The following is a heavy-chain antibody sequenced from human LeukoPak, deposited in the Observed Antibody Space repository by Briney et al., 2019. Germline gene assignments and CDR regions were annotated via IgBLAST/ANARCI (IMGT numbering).Heavy chain of an antibody. D-gene: IGHD3-9*01. Sequence: SETLSLTCTVSGGSMRSHSFYWGWIRQSPGKGLEWIANINYGGHTYYNPSVKSRVTLSVDVSKNRFSLNLTSVTAADTALYFCARTHFDSLGWFDPWGQGIQVIVPS. CDR3: ARTHFDSLGWFDP. CDR2: INYGGHT. J-gene: IGHJ5*02. CDR1: GGSMRSHSFY. V-gene: IGHV4-39*07.